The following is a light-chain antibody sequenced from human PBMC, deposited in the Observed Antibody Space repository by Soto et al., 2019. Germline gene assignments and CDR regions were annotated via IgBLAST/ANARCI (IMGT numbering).Light chain of an antibody. CDR1: QSFSNN. Sequence: EIVMTQSPATLSVSPGERATLSCRASQSFSNNLAWYQQRPDQAPRLLIFGASTRATGIPARFSGSGSGTEFTLTISSLQSEDFAVYYCQQYNNWPPYTFGQGTKLEIK. J-gene: IGKJ2*01. V-gene: IGKV3-15*01. CDR3: QQYNNWPPYT. CDR2: GAS.